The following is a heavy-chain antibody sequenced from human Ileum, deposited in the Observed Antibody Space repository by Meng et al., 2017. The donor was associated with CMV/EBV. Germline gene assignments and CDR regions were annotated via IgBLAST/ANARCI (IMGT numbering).Heavy chain of an antibody. CDR2: ISVHHGNT. D-gene: IGHD7-27*01. Sequence: VDLVQSGTEVKKPGASVKVSCKTSGYTFTNHNIAWVRQAPGQGLEWMGWISVHHGNTDYAQKYQDRVTMTRDTSTNTAYMELRSLTSDDTAMYYCARDNWGYDYWGQGTLVTGSS. J-gene: IGHJ4*02. CDR1: GYTFTNHN. CDR3: ARDNWGYDY. V-gene: IGHV1-18*01.